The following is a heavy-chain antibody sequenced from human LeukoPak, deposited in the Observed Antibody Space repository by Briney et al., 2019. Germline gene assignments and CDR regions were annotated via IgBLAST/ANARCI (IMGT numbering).Heavy chain of an antibody. J-gene: IGHJ4*02. Sequence: PGGSLRLSCAASGFTFSSYAMSWVRQAPGKGLEWVSAISGSGGSTYYADSVKGRFTISRDNSKNTLYLQMNSLRAEDTAVYYCAKDTDYDILTGPLHYWGQGTLVTVSS. CDR2: ISGSGGST. D-gene: IGHD3-9*01. CDR1: GFTFSSYA. CDR3: AKDTDYDILTGPLHY. V-gene: IGHV3-23*01.